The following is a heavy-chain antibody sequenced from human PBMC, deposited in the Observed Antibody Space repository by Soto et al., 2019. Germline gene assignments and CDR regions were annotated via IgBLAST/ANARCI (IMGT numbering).Heavy chain of an antibody. Sequence: ASVKVSCKASGYTFTGYYMHWVRQAPGQGLEWMGWINPNSGGTNYAQKFQGWVTMTRDTSISTAYMELSRLRSDDTAVYYCATGYCISTFCPKSPVYYYGMDVRGQGTTVTGSS. CDR1: GYTFTGYY. D-gene: IGHD2-2*01. J-gene: IGHJ6*02. V-gene: IGHV1-2*04. CDR3: ATGYCISTFCPKSPVYYYGMDV. CDR2: INPNSGGT.